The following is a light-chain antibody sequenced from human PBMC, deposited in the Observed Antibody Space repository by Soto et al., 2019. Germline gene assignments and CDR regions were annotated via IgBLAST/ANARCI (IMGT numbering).Light chain of an antibody. CDR3: QPYNSYSGT. Sequence: ILMTQSPATLSASVGARVTITCRASQSISSWLAWYQQKPGKAPKLLIYKASSLESGVPSRFSGSGSGTEFTLTISSLQPDDFATYYCQPYNSYSGTFGQGTKVDIK. CDR2: KAS. J-gene: IGKJ1*01. CDR1: QSISSW. V-gene: IGKV1-5*03.